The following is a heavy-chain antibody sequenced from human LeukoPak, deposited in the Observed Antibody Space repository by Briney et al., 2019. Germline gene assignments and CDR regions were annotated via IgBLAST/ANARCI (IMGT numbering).Heavy chain of an antibody. CDR2: IYYSGST. CDR3: ARERRITMVRGVMRAFDY. D-gene: IGHD3-10*01. V-gene: IGHV4-59*01. Sequence: SETLSLTCTVSGGSISSYYWSWIRQPPGKGLEWIGYIYYSGSTNYNPSFKSRVTISVDTSKNQFSLKLSSVTAADTAVYYCARERRITMVRGVMRAFDYWGQGTLVTVSS. CDR1: GGSISSYY. J-gene: IGHJ4*02.